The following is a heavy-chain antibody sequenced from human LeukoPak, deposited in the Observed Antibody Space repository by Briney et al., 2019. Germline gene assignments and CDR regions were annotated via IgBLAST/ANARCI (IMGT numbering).Heavy chain of an antibody. CDR2: ISSSSSYI. CDR3: AIAYSSGWYLG. CDR1: GFTFSSYS. J-gene: IGHJ4*02. V-gene: IGHV3-21*04. Sequence: GGSLRLSCAASGFTFSSYSMNWVRQAPGKGLEWVSSISSSSSYIYYADSVKGRFTISRDNAKNSLYLQMNSLRAEDTAVYYCAIAYSSGWYLGWGQGTLVTVSS. D-gene: IGHD6-19*01.